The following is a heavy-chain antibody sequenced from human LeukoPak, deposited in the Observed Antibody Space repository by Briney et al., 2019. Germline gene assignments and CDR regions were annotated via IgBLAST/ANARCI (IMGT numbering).Heavy chain of an antibody. Sequence: SVKVTCKASGGSLRRYGINWVRQAPGQGLEWMGRITPMSGTVNYAQKFQGRVTINADTSTSIAYLELGSLRSQDTAVYYCATDHIGGSNYFEYWGQGTLVTVSS. CDR2: ITPMSGTV. CDR1: GGSLRRYG. J-gene: IGHJ4*02. D-gene: IGHD3-16*01. CDR3: ATDHIGGSNYFEY. V-gene: IGHV1-69*06.